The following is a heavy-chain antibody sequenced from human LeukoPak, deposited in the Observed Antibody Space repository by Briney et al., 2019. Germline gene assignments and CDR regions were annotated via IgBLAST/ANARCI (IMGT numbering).Heavy chain of an antibody. CDR1: GFTFSSHN. J-gene: IGHJ5*01. D-gene: IGHD6-6*01. V-gene: IGHV3-21*05. CDR3: TRDPRHFDS. CDR2: ISGSGHDI. Sequence: GGSLRLSCAASGFTFSSHNMNWVRQAPGKGVEWVAYISGSGHDINYSDSVKGRFTISRDNAKNSLYLQMSSLRVEDTAVYYCTRDPRHFDSCGQGTLVTVSS.